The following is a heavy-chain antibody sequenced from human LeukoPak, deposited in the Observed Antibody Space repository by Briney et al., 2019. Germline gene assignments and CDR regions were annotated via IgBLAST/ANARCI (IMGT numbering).Heavy chain of an antibody. D-gene: IGHD3-22*01. CDR2: IIPILGIA. J-gene: IGHJ4*02. CDR3: ASPPADYYDSRDYFDY. V-gene: IGHV1-69*04. CDR1: GGTFSSYV. Sequence: SVKVSCRASGGTFSSYVISWVRQAPGQGLEWMGRIIPILGIANYAQKFQGRVTITADKSTSTAYMELSSLRSEDTAVYYCASPPADYYDSRDYFDYWGQGTLVTVSS.